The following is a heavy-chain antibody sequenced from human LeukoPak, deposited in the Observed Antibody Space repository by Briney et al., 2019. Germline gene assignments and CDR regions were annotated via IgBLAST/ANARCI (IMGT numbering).Heavy chain of an antibody. CDR2: INHSGST. D-gene: IGHD3-22*01. CDR3: ARGVVSFEDDYYYMDV. CDR1: GGSFSGYY. J-gene: IGHJ6*03. Sequence: SETLSLTCAVYGGSFSGYYWSWIRQPPGKGLEWIGEINHSGSTNYNPSLKSRVTISVDTSKNQFSLKLSSVTAADTAVYYCARGVVSFEDDYYYMDVWGKGTTVTVSS. V-gene: IGHV4-34*01.